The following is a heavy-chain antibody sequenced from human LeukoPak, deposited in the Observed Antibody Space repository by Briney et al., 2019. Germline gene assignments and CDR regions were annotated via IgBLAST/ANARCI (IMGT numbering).Heavy chain of an antibody. CDR2: ISSTGTTI. V-gene: IGHV3-48*03. CDR3: ARGDYGDYYYYYYGMDV. J-gene: IGHJ6*02. CDR1: GFTFRTYE. D-gene: IGHD4-17*01. Sequence: GGSLRLSCAAFGFTFRTYEMNWVRQAPGKGLEWVSYISSTGTTIYYADSVKGRFTISRDNAKNSLYLQMNSLRSDDTAVYYCARGDYGDYYYYYYGMDVWGQGTTVTVSS.